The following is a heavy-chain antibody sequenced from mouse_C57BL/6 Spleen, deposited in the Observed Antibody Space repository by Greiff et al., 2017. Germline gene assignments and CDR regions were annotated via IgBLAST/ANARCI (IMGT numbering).Heavy chain of an antibody. CDR2: FYPGSGSI. D-gene: IGHD1-1*01. Sequence: VQLQQSGAELVKPGASVKLSCKASGYNFTEYTIHWVKQRSGQGPEWIGWFYPGSGSIKYNEKFKDKATLTADKSSSTVYMELSRLTSEDSAVYVCSRHEDEGYGSSFCAYWGQGTLGTVSA. CDR1: GYNFTEYT. J-gene: IGHJ3*01. V-gene: IGHV1-62-2*01. CDR3: SRHEDEGYGSSFCAY.